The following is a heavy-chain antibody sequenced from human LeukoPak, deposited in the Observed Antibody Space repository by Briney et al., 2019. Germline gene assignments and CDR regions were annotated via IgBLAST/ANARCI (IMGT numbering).Heavy chain of an antibody. Sequence: GGSLRLSCTASGFTFSSYSMNWVRQAPGKGLEWVSYISGSSSSIYYADSVKGRFTISRDNAKNSLYLQMNSLSAEDTAVYYCARDGGSWRDSPPDYWGQGTLVTVSS. CDR2: ISGSSSSI. V-gene: IGHV3-48*01. CDR1: GFTFSSYS. CDR3: ARDGGSWRDSPPDY. D-gene: IGHD6-13*01. J-gene: IGHJ4*02.